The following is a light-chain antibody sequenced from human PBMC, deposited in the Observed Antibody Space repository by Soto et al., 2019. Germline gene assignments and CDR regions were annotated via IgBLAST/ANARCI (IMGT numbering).Light chain of an antibody. J-gene: IGLJ1*01. V-gene: IGLV1-44*01. CDR1: SSNIGSNT. CDR2: STS. Sequence: QSALTQPPSASGTPGQIVAISCSGSSSNIGSNTVTWYQQLPGTAPKLLIYSTSQRSSGVPGRFSGSKSGASASLSISGLQSEDEADYYCAAWDDRLDAYVFGTGTKVTAL. CDR3: AAWDDRLDAYV.